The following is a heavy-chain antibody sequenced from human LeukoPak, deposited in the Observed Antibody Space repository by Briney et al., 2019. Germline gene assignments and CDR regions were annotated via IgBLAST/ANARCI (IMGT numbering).Heavy chain of an antibody. CDR1: GFTFDDYA. CDR2: ISWNSGSI. CDR3: AKGPVRDFWSGYNYMDV. Sequence: GGSLRLSCAASGFTFDDYAMHWVRQAPGKGLEWVSGISWNSGSIGYADSVKGRFTISRDNAKNSLYLQMNSLRAEDMALYYCAKGPVRDFWSGYNYMDVWGKGTTVTVSS. J-gene: IGHJ6*03. D-gene: IGHD3-3*01. V-gene: IGHV3-9*03.